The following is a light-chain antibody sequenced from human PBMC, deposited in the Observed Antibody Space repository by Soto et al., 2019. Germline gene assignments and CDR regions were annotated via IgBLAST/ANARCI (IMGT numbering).Light chain of an antibody. CDR1: QSVSSK. V-gene: IGKV3-15*01. J-gene: IGKJ1*01. CDR3: QHYNDWPPTWT. Sequence: EIVMTQSPATLSVSPGERATLSCRASQSVSSKLAWYQQKPGQAPRVLIHGASTRATGIPARFSGSGSGTEFTLTISILQSEDFAVYYCQHYNDWPPTWTFGQGTRVEIK. CDR2: GAS.